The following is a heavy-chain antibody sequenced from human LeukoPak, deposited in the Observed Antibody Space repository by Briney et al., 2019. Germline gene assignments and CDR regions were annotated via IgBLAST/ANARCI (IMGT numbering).Heavy chain of an antibody. D-gene: IGHD1-26*01. J-gene: IGHJ4*02. V-gene: IGHV4-59*01. CDR1: GGSISSYY. CDR2: IYYSGST. Sequence: SETLSLTCTVSGGSISSYYWSWIRQPPGKGLEWIGYIYYSGSTNYNPSLKSRVTISVDTSKNQFSLKLSSVTAADTAVYYCARERGATLADYWGQGTLVTVSS. CDR3: ARERGATLADY.